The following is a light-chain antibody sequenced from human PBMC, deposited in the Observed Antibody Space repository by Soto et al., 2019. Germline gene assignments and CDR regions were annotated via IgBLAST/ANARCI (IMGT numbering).Light chain of an antibody. CDR3: QQRASWPYT. CDR2: DAS. Sequence: EIVLTQSPDTLSLSPGEGATLSCRACHDVSVSLVWYRLRPGQSPRLLIHDASNRATGISARFSGSGSGTDFTLTIGSLEPEESALYYCQQRASWPYTSGQGTKVEIK. CDR1: HDVSVS. J-gene: IGKJ2*01. V-gene: IGKV3-11*01.